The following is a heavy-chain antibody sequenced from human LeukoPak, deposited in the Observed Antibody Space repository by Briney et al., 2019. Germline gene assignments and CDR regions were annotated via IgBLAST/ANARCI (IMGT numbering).Heavy chain of an antibody. CDR3: AKASNYGSGSYYPRGVDY. V-gene: IGHV3-23*01. CDR2: ISGSGDGR. J-gene: IGHJ4*02. D-gene: IGHD3-10*01. CDR1: GFTFSSYA. Sequence: GGSLRLSCAASGFTFSSYAMNWVRQAPGKGLEWVSGISGSGDGRYYTDSVKGRFTISRDNSKNTLYLQMNSLRAEDTAVYYCAKASNYGSGSYYPRGVDYWGQGTLVTVSS.